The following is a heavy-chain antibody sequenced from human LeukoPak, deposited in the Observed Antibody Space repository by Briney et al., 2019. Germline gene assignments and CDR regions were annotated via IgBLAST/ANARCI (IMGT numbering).Heavy chain of an antibody. CDR3: ARDRYDILTGSRGGGDY. J-gene: IGHJ4*02. CDR2: ISAYNGNT. Sequence: ASVKVSCKASGYTFTSYGIRWVRQAPGQGLEWMGWISAYNGNTNYAQKLQGRVTMTTDTSTSTAYMELRSLRSDDTAVYYCARDRYDILTGSRGGGDYWGQGTLVTVSS. D-gene: IGHD3-9*01. V-gene: IGHV1-18*01. CDR1: GYTFTSYG.